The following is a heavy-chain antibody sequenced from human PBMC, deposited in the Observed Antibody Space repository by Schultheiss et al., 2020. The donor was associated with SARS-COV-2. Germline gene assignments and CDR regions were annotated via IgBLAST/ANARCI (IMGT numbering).Heavy chain of an antibody. Sequence: SETLSLTCTVSGGSITGYYWSWIRQPPGKGLEWIGEINHSGSTNYNPSLKSRLSISVDTSKNQFSLKLSSVTAADTAVYYCARSYGSGSYLTPNFDYWGQGTLVTVSS. CDR3: ARSYGSGSYLTPNFDY. CDR1: GGSITGYY. D-gene: IGHD3-10*01. V-gene: IGHV4-34*01. J-gene: IGHJ4*02. CDR2: INHSGST.